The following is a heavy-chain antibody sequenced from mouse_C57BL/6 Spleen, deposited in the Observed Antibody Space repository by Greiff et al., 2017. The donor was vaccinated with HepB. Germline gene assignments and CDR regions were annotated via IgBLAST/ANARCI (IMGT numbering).Heavy chain of an antibody. J-gene: IGHJ2*01. Sequence: EVNVVESGGGLVKPGGSLKLSCAASGFTFSDYGMHWVRQAPEKGLEWVAYISSGSSTIYYADTVKGRFTISRDNAKNTLFLQMTSLRSEDTAMYYCASTSLGKGYYFDYWGQGTTLTVSS. D-gene: IGHD4-1*01. V-gene: IGHV5-17*01. CDR1: GFTFSDYG. CDR2: ISSGSSTI. CDR3: ASTSLGKGYYFDY.